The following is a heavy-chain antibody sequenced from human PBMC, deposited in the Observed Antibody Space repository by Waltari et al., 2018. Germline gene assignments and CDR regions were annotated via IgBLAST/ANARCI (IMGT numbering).Heavy chain of an antibody. CDR1: GFTFSSYW. Sequence: EVQLVESGGGLVQPGGSLRLSCAASGFTFSSYWMHWVRQAPGKGLVLVSRINREGSTTAYADSVKGRFTISRDNAKNTLFLQMNSLRAEDTAVYYCARNGNDALDILGQGTMVTVSS. CDR3: ARNGNDALDI. CDR2: INREGSTT. D-gene: IGHD1-26*01. J-gene: IGHJ3*02. V-gene: IGHV3-74*01.